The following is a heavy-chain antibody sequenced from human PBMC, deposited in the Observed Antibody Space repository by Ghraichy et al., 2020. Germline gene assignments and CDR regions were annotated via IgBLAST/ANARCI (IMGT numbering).Heavy chain of an antibody. V-gene: IGHV3-23*01. Sequence: GGSLRLSCAASGFSFSTYAMSWVRQAPGKGLEWVSGISGSGSNTYNVDSVKGRFTISRDNSKNTLYLQMNSLRAEDTAVYYCAKKKLDRGRYTLDAFDIWGQGTIVTVST. J-gene: IGHJ3*02. CDR2: ISGSGSNT. CDR3: AKKKLDRGRYTLDAFDI. CDR1: GFSFSTYA. D-gene: IGHD1-1*01.